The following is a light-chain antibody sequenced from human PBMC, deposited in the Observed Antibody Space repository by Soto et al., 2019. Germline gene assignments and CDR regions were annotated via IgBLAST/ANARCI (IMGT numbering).Light chain of an antibody. Sequence: QSALTQPASVSGSPGQSITIACTGTSSDVGGYNYVSWYQQHPGKAPKLMIYEVSNRPSGVSNRFSGSKSGNTASLTISGLQAEDAADYYCSSYTSSSTVVFGGGTTLTVI. V-gene: IGLV2-14*01. CDR3: SSYTSSSTVV. CDR1: SSDVGGYNY. CDR2: EVS. J-gene: IGLJ2*01.